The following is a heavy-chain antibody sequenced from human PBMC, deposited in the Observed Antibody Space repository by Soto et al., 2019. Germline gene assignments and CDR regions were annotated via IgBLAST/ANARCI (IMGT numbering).Heavy chain of an antibody. CDR3: ARAGYCGPGCYYYFDY. CDR1: GFTFGSYW. CDR2: IKPDGSAT. J-gene: IGHJ4*02. D-gene: IGHD2-21*02. Sequence: LRLSCAVSGFTFGSYWMNWVRLIPGKGLEWVAYIKPDGSATYYVDSVKGRFTISRDNAKNSLYLQMNSLRVEDTSVYYCARAGYCGPGCYYYFDYWGQGTLVTVSS. V-gene: IGHV3-7*01.